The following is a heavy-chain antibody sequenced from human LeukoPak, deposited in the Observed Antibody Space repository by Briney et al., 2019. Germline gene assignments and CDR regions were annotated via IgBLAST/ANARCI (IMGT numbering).Heavy chain of an antibody. Sequence: GGSLRLSCAASGFTFSSYWMSWVRQAPGKGLEWVAVIWYDGSNKYYADSVKGRFTISRDNSKNTLYLQMNSLRAEDTAVYYCARSIQDRPGDYWGQGTLVTVPS. CDR2: IWYDGSNK. V-gene: IGHV3-33*08. CDR3: ARSIQDRPGDY. J-gene: IGHJ4*02. CDR1: GFTFSSYW. D-gene: IGHD5-18*01.